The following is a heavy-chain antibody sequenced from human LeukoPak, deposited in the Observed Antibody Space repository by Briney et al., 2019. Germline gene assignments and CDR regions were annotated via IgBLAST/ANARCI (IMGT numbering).Heavy chain of an antibody. CDR1: GFTFSNYS. J-gene: IGHJ3*01. Sequence: GGSLRLSCVVSGFTFSNYSMNWVRQAPGKGLEWVSYISSRSSSIYYLDSVKGRFTISRDNAKNSLYLQMNSLRDEDTAVYYCARVIRRFGEFSSDYWGQGTMVTVS. V-gene: IGHV3-48*02. CDR3: ARVIRRFGEFSSDY. CDR2: ISSRSSSI. D-gene: IGHD3-10*01.